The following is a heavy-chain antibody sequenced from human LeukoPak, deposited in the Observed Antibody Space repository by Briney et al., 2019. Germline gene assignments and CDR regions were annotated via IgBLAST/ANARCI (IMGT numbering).Heavy chain of an antibody. CDR1: GYTFTSYD. J-gene: IGHJ5*02. CDR3: ARVHSKPNCFDP. CDR2: MNPNSGNT. Sequence: GASVKVSCKASGYTFTSYDINWVRQATGQGLEWMGWMNPNSGNTGYAQKFQGRVTITRNNSISTAYMELSSLRSDDTAVYYCARVHSKPNCFDPWGQGTLVTVSS. V-gene: IGHV1-8*03. D-gene: IGHD1-14*01.